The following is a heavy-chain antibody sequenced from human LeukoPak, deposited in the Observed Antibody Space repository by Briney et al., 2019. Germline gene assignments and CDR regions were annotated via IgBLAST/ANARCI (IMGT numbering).Heavy chain of an antibody. D-gene: IGHD6-19*01. CDR3: ARGDSSGWYY. CDR2: INHSGST. Sequence: SETLSLTCAVYGGSFSGYYWSWIRQPPGKGLEWIGEINHSGSTNYNPSLKSRVTISVDTSKNQFSLKLSSVTAADTAVYYCARGDSSGWYYGREGTLATASS. CDR1: GGSFSGYY. J-gene: IGHJ4*02. V-gene: IGHV4-34*01.